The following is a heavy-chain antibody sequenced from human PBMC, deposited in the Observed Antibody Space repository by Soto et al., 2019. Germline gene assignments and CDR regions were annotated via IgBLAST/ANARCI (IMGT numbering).Heavy chain of an antibody. D-gene: IGHD2-2*01. V-gene: IGHV3-53*02. CDR1: RFTVSSNY. J-gene: IGHJ4*02. CDR3: ARETVPPSYHYYDC. CDR2: IFSGGTT. Sequence: EVQLVETGGGLIQPGGSLRLSCAASRFTVSSNYMSWVRQAPGRGLEWVSTIFSGGTTHYADSVKGRFTISRDSSXXTLXXQMNSLRAEDTAIYYCARETVPPSYHYYDCWGQGTLVTVSS.